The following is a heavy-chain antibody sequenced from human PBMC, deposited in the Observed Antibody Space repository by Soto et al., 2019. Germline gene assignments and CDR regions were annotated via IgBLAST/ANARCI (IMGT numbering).Heavy chain of an antibody. D-gene: IGHD6-6*01. Sequence: ASVKVSCKASGYPFTAYYMHWVRQAPGQGLEWMGWINPNSGGTNYAQKFQGRVTMTRDTSITTAYMELSRLTSDDTAVYYCSREYSSSSGKAFDFWGQGTMVTVSS. CDR3: SREYSSSSGKAFDF. V-gene: IGHV1-2*02. CDR2: INPNSGGT. J-gene: IGHJ3*01. CDR1: GYPFTAYY.